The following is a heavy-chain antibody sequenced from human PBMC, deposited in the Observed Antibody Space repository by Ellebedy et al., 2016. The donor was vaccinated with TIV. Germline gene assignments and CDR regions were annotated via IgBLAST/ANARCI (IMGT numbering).Heavy chain of an antibody. V-gene: IGHV1-8*01. Sequence: ASVKVSXXASGYTFTSYDINWVRQATGQGLEWMGWMNPNSGNTGYAQKFQGRVTMTRNTSISTAYMELSSLRSEDTAVYYCATLRLYSSGYYYFDYWGQGTLVTVSS. CDR2: MNPNSGNT. D-gene: IGHD6-19*01. J-gene: IGHJ4*02. CDR3: ATLRLYSSGYYYFDY. CDR1: GYTFTSYD.